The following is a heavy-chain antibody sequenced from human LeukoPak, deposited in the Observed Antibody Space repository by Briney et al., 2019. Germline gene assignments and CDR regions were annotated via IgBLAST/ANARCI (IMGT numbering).Heavy chain of an antibody. D-gene: IGHD6-13*01. CDR2: INHSGST. Sequence: SETLSLTCAVYGGSFSGYYWSWIRQPPGKGLEWIGEINHSGSTNYNPSLKSRVTISVDTSKNQFPLKLSSVTAADTAVYYCARDVVAAAGSWDYWGQGTLVTVSS. CDR3: ARDVVAAAGSWDY. CDR1: GGSFSGYY. J-gene: IGHJ4*02. V-gene: IGHV4-34*01.